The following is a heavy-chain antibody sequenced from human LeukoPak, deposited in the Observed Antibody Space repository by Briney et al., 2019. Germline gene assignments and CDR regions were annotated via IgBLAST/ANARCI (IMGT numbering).Heavy chain of an antibody. CDR3: ARVSRLWWARDI. Sequence: SETLSLTCAVYGGSFSAYYWSWIRQPPVKGLEWIGEINHSGSTNYNPSLKSRVNISVDTSKNQFSLKLSSVTAADTAVYYCARVSRLWWARDIWGQGTMVTVSS. CDR1: GGSFSAYY. CDR2: INHSGST. J-gene: IGHJ3*02. V-gene: IGHV4-34*01. D-gene: IGHD2-21*01.